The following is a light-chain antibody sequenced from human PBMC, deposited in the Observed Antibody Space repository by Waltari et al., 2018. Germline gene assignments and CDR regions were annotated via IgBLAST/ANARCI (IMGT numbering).Light chain of an antibody. CDR3: LLSYSGARV. Sequence: QAVVTQEPSLTVSPGGTVTPTSVPSPGSVTRGHYPSWFQQKPGQAPRTLIYDTSNKHSWTPARFSGSLLGGKAALTLSGAQPEDEAEYYCLLSYSGARVFGGGTKLTVL. CDR2: DTS. J-gene: IGLJ3*02. V-gene: IGLV7-46*01. CDR1: PGSVTRGHY.